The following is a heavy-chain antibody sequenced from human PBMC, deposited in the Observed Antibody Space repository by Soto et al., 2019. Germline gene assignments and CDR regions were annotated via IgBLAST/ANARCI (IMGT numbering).Heavy chain of an antibody. D-gene: IGHD3-9*01. J-gene: IGHJ4*02. V-gene: IGHV4-59*08. CDR3: ATSLILGPAGILTGYYPSFDY. CDR2: IYYSGST. CDR1: GGTISSYY. Sequence: PSETLSLTCTVSGGTISSYYWSWIRQPPGKGLEWIGYIYYSGSTNYNPSLKSRVTISVDTSKNQFSLKLSSVTAADTAVYYCATSLILGPAGILTGYYPSFDYWGQGTLVTVSS.